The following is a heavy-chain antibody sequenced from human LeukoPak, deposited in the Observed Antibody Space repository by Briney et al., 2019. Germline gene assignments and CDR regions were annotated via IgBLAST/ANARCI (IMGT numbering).Heavy chain of an antibody. CDR2: ISSGSTI. Sequence: GGSLRLSCAASGFTFSDYYMSWIRQAPGKGLEWVSYISSGSTIYYADSVKGRFTISRDNAKNSLYLQMNSLRAEDTAVYYCARGRTTYDAFDIWGQGTMVTVSS. CDR3: ARGRTTYDAFDI. J-gene: IGHJ3*02. V-gene: IGHV3-11*04. D-gene: IGHD4-17*01. CDR1: GFTFSDYY.